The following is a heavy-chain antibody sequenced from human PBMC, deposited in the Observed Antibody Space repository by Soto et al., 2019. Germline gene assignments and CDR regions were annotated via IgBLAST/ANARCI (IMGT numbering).Heavy chain of an antibody. CDR3: ARGRGSVVVVAATPDYYYGMEV. D-gene: IGHD2-15*01. V-gene: IGHV1-8*02. J-gene: IGHJ6*02. CDR2: IIPIFGNT. Sequence: ASVKVSCKASGGTFSSYAISWVRQAPGQGLEWMGGIIPIFGNTGYAQKFQGRVTMTRNTSISTAYMELSSLRSEDTAVYYCARGRGSVVVVAATPDYYYGMEVWGQGTTVTVSS. CDR1: GGTFSSYA.